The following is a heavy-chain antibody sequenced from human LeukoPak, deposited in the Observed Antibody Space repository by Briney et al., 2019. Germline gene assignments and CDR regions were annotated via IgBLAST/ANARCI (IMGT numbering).Heavy chain of an antibody. CDR3: AKGEMATTLFDY. CDR1: GFTFSSYA. V-gene: IGHV3-23*01. D-gene: IGHD5-24*01. Sequence: GGSLRLSCAASGFTFSSYAMTWVRQAPGKGLEWVSAISGSGGSTYYADSVKGRFTISRDNSKNTLYLQMNSLRAEDTAVYYCAKGEMATTLFDYWGQGTLVTVSS. J-gene: IGHJ4*02. CDR2: ISGSGGST.